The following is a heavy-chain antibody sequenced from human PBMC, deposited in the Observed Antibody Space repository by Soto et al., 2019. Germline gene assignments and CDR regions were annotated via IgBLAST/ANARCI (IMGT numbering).Heavy chain of an antibody. V-gene: IGHV3-33*01. CDR2: IWYDGSNK. Sequence: ESGGGVVQPGRSLRLSCAASGFTFSSYGMHWVRQAPGKGLEWVAVIWYDGSNKYYADSVKGRFTISRDNSKNTLYLQMNSLRAEDTAVYYCAREAEWLLPYYFDYWVQGTLVTVSS. D-gene: IGHD3-3*01. J-gene: IGHJ4*02. CDR3: AREAEWLLPYYFDY. CDR1: GFTFSSYG.